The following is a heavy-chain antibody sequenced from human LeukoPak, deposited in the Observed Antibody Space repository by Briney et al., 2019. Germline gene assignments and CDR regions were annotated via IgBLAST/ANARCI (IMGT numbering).Heavy chain of an antibody. V-gene: IGHV3-74*01. Sequence: PGGSLRLSCAASGFSLSNYWMHWVRQAPGKGLMWVSQISPDGSQTFYADSVKGRFTISRDNAKNTLFLQMDSLRAEDTALYYCVRSLRSADFWGQETLVTVSS. CDR1: GFSLSNYW. CDR2: ISPDGSQT. CDR3: VRSLRSADF. J-gene: IGHJ4*02.